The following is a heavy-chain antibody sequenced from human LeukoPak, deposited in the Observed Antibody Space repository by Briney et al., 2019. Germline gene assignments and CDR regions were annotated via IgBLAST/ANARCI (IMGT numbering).Heavy chain of an antibody. CDR1: GFIFSTSW. Sequence: GGSLRLSCTASGFIFSTSWMTWVRQAPGKGLEWVANINLDGSEKYYVDSVKGRFTISRDNAKNSLYLQMNSLRAEDTAVYYCARGGGSYPFDYWGQGTLVTVSS. CDR3: ARGGGSYPFDY. D-gene: IGHD1-26*01. CDR2: INLDGSEK. J-gene: IGHJ4*02. V-gene: IGHV3-7*01.